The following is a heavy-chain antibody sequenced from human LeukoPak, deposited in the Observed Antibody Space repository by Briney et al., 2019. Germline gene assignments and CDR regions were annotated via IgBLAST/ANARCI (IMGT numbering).Heavy chain of an antibody. Sequence: SETLSLTCAVYGGSFSGYYWSWIRQPPGKGLEWIGEINHSGSTNYNPSLKSRVTISVDTSKNQFSLKLSSVTAADTAVYYCAREYTLYRSGWFLDYWGQGAVVTVSS. J-gene: IGHJ4*02. CDR3: AREYTLYRSGWFLDY. D-gene: IGHD6-19*01. V-gene: IGHV4-34*01. CDR2: INHSGST. CDR1: GGSFSGYY.